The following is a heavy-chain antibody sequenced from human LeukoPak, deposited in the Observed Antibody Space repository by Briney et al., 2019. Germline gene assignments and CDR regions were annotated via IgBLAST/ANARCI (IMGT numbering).Heavy chain of an antibody. CDR2: INHSGST. D-gene: IGHD4-17*01. V-gene: IGHV4-34*01. Sequence: SETLSLTCTVSGGSISNNDYYWNWIRQSPGKGLEWIGEINHSGSTNYNPSLKSRVTISVDTSKNQFSLKLSSVTAADTAVYYCAKGRRILTVTIKFDYWGQGTLVTVSS. CDR3: AKGRRILTVTIKFDY. J-gene: IGHJ4*02. CDR1: GGSISNNDYY.